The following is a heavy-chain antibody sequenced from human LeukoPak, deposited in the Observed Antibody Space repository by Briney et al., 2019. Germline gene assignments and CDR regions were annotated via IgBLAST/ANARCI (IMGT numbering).Heavy chain of an antibody. CDR3: ARVLHKRNYDSSGYYGY. Sequence: GGSLRLSCAASGFTFSSYSMLWVRQAPGKGLEWVSYISSSSSTIYYADSVKGRFTISRDNAKNSLSLQMNSLRAEDTAVYYCARVLHKRNYDSSGYYGYWGQGTLVTVSS. V-gene: IGHV3-48*01. CDR1: GFTFSSYS. CDR2: ISSSSSTI. D-gene: IGHD3-22*01. J-gene: IGHJ4*02.